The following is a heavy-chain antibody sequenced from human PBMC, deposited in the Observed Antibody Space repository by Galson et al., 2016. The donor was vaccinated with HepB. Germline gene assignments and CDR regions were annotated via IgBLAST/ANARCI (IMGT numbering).Heavy chain of an antibody. CDR1: GITLSNSY. V-gene: IGHV3-15*01. D-gene: IGHD2-2*01. CDR3: TTESAGLSWYYSYFYYMDV. Sequence: SLRLSCAASGITLSNSYISWVRQAPGKGLEWVGRIKSKIDGATTAYGAPVKDRFSISRDGPRNTVYLQMDSLKTEDTAVYYCTTESAGLSWYYSYFYYMDVWGKGTTVTVSS. CDR2: IKSKIDGATT. J-gene: IGHJ6*03.